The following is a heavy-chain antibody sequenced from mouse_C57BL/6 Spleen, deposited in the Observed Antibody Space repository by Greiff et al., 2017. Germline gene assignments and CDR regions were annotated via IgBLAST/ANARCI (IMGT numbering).Heavy chain of an antibody. CDR3: AEGGTTVVGYFDV. D-gene: IGHD1-1*01. CDR2: INPSSGYT. V-gene: IGHV1-7*01. Sequence: VQLEQSGAELAKPGASVKLSCKASGYTFTSYWMHWVKQRPGQGLEWIGYINPSSGYTKYNQKFKDKATLTADKSSSTAYMQLRSLTYEDSAVXKCAEGGTTVVGYFDVWGTGTTVTVSS. J-gene: IGHJ1*03. CDR1: GYTFTSYW.